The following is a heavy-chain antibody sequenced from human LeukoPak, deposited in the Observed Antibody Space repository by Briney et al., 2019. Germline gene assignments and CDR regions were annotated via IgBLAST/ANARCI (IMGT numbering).Heavy chain of an antibody. D-gene: IGHD4-17*01. V-gene: IGHV3-23*01. J-gene: IGHJ4*02. CDR3: ARDPHDYGDARGQGY. CDR2: ISGSGGST. CDR1: GFTFSSYA. Sequence: PGGSLRLSCAASGFTFSSYAMSWVRQAPGKGLEWVSAISGSGGSTYYADSVKGRFTISRDNSKNTLYLQMNSLRAEDTAVYYCARDPHDYGDARGQGYWGQGALVTVSS.